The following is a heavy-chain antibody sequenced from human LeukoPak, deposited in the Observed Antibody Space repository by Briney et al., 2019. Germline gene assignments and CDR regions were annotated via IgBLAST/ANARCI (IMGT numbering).Heavy chain of an antibody. CDR2: IIPIFGTA. CDR3: ARDRRSSSSNSILFDY. D-gene: IGHD6-6*01. V-gene: IGHV1-69*13. J-gene: IGHJ4*02. CDR1: GGTFSSYA. Sequence: SVKVSCKASGGTFSSYAISWVRQAPGQGLEWMGGIIPIFGTANYAQKFQGRVTITADESTSTAYMELSSLRSEDTAVYYCARDRRSSSSNSILFDYWGQGTVVTVSS.